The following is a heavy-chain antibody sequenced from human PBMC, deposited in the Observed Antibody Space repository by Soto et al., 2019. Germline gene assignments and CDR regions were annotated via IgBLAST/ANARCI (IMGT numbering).Heavy chain of an antibody. D-gene: IGHD1-26*01. V-gene: IGHV4-61*01. CDR3: EGGWGQVKNGFDP. J-gene: IGHJ5*02. CDR2: MSYSGSP. Sequence: QVQLQESGPGLVKPSETLSLTCTVSGGSVISPTYYWSWIRQPPGKGLEWIGYMSYSGSPNYNPSLMSRVTLSLDTAKNQLSLKLSYVTAADTAVYYCEGGWGQVKNGFDPWGQGTLVTVSS. CDR1: GGSVISPTYY.